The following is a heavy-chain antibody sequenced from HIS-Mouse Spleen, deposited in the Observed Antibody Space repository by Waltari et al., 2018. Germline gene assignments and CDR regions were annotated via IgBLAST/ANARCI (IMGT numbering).Heavy chain of an antibody. CDR3: AKDRGSQFDY. D-gene: IGHD1-26*01. CDR1: GFTFSCYG. J-gene: IGHJ4*02. CDR2: ISYDGSNK. V-gene: IGHV3-30*18. Sequence: QVQLVESGGGEVHPGRPLRLSFAPSGFTFSCYGMHWVRQAPGKGLEWVAVISYDGSNKYYADSVKGRFTISRDNSKNTLYLQMNSLRAEDTAVYYCAKDRGSQFDYWGQGTLVTVSS.